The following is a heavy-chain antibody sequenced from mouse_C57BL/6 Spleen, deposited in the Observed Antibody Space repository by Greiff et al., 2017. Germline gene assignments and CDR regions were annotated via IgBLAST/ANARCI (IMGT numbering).Heavy chain of an antibody. D-gene: IGHD4-1*02. J-gene: IGHJ3*01. Sequence: QVQLQQPGAELVMPGASVKLSCKASGYTFTSYWMHWVKQRPGQGLEWIGEIDPSDSYTNYNQKFKGKSTLTVDKSSSTAYMQLSSLTSEDSAVYYCARMLDATVPFAYWGQGTLVTVSA. CDR2: IDPSDSYT. CDR3: ARMLDATVPFAY. V-gene: IGHV1-69*01. CDR1: GYTFTSYW.